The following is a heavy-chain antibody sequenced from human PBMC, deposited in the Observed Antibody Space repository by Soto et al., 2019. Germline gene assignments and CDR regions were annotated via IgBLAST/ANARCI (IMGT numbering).Heavy chain of an antibody. CDR2: ISSSSSYI. Sequence: GGSLRLSCAASGFTFSSYSMNWVRQAPGKGLEWVSSISSSSSYIYYADSMKGRFTISRDNAKNSLYLQMNSLRAEDTAVYYCARELLIANDYWGQGTLVTVSS. CDR3: ARELLIANDY. D-gene: IGHD3-9*01. J-gene: IGHJ4*02. V-gene: IGHV3-21*01. CDR1: GFTFSSYS.